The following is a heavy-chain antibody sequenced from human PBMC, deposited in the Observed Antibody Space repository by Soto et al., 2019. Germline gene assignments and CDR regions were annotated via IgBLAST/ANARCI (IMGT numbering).Heavy chain of an antibody. J-gene: IGHJ6*02. Sequence: SVKVSCKASGGTFSSYAISWVRQAPGQGLEWMGGIIPIFGTANYAQKFQGRVTITADKSTSTAYMELSSLRSEDTAVYYCASRYSYGYPPHYGMDVWGQGTTVTVSS. V-gene: IGHV1-69*06. CDR1: GGTFSSYA. CDR2: IIPIFGTA. D-gene: IGHD5-18*01. CDR3: ASRYSYGYPPHYGMDV.